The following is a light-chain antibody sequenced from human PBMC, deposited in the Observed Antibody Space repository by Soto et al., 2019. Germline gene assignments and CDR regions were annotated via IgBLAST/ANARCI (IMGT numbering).Light chain of an antibody. CDR2: GAS. V-gene: IGKV3-20*01. CDR1: QSVSSSY. Sequence: EIVLTQSPGTLSLSPGERATLSCRASQSVSSSYLAWYQQKPGQAPRLLIYGASSSATGIPDRFSGSGSGTDFTLTISRLETEDFAVYYCQQYGSSRWTFGQGTKVEIK. J-gene: IGKJ1*01. CDR3: QQYGSSRWT.